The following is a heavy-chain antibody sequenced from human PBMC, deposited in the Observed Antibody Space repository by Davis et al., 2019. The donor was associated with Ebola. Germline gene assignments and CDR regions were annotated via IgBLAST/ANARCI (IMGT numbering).Heavy chain of an antibody. D-gene: IGHD2-21*01. Sequence: ASVKVSCKASGYTFTNYGINWLRQAPGQGLEWMGCISVYNGNTDYAPKFQGRVTMNTDTSTSTAYMEVRSLRSDDTAVYYCARDSDAKVYLVETDMYNWLDPWGQGTLVTFSS. V-gene: IGHV1-18*01. J-gene: IGHJ5*02. CDR3: ARDSDAKVYLVETDMYNWLDP. CDR1: GYTFTNYG. CDR2: ISVYNGNT.